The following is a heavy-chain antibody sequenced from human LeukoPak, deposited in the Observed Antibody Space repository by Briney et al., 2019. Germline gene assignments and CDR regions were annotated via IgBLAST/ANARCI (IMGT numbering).Heavy chain of an antibody. J-gene: IGHJ4*01. V-gene: IGHV4-59*01. D-gene: IGHD4-23*01. CDR3: VIYNRASGHSHFDH. Sequence: SETLSLTCTVSGVSSSTYYWTWIRQTPGKGLEGIGYIYYSGSTNFNPSLKSRVTMSVDTSKSQFSLKLSSVTAADTAVYYCVIYNRASGHSHFDHWGQGTLVTVSS. CDR1: GVSSSTYY. CDR2: IYYSGST.